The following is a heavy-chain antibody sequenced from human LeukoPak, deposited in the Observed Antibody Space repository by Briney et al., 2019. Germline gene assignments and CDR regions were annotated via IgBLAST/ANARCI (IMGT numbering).Heavy chain of an antibody. CDR1: GGSISSVSYY. D-gene: IGHD5-12*01. J-gene: IGHJ4*02. Sequence: SETLSLTCTVSGGSISSVSYYWGWIRQPPGKGLEWIGSIHYSGSTYYNPSLKSRVTISVDTSKNQFSLKLSSVTAADTAVYYCARVSSYSAYGGDYWGQGTLVTVSS. V-gene: IGHV4-39*07. CDR3: ARVSSYSAYGGDY. CDR2: IHYSGST.